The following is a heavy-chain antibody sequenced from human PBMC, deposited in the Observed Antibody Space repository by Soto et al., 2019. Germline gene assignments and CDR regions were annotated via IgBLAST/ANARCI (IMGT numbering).Heavy chain of an antibody. J-gene: IGHJ4*02. CDR1: GFTFSAQW. CDR3: GRGGRSSAWYWRD. V-gene: IGHV3-7*04. CDR2: INQDGSEK. Sequence: EVQLVESGGGVVQPGASLSLSCAASGFTFSAQWMSWVRQAPGKGLEWVANINQDGSEKYYVDSVKGRFTISRDNAKNSLYLQMSSLRDEDTAVYYCGRGGRSSAWYWRDWGQGALVTVSS. D-gene: IGHD6-19*01.